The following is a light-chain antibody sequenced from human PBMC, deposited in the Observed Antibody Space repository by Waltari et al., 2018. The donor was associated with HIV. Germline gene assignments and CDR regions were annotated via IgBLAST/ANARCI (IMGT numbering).Light chain of an antibody. Sequence: QSVLTQPPSVSGAPGQRVTISCTGSSSNIGAGFDVHWYQQLPGTAPKLLIVGNNIPPSGFPALFSGSQSGTSASLAITGLQAEDEADYYCQSYDTSLSGSNVFGGGTKLTVL. J-gene: IGLJ2*01. CDR2: GNN. CDR1: SSNIGAGFD. V-gene: IGLV1-40*01. CDR3: QSYDTSLSGSNV.